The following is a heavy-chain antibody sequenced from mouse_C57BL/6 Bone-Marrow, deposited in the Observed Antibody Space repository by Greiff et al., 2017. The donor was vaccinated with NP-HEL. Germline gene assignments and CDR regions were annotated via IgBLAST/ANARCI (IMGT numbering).Heavy chain of an antibody. CDR2: IYPRDGST. J-gene: IGHJ1*03. D-gene: IGHD2-5*01. CDR1: GYTFTSYD. CDR3: ARRSNYVKKTWWYFDV. Sequence: QVQLKESGPELVKPGASVKLSCKASGYTFTSYDINWVKQRPGQGLEWIGWIYPRDGSTKYNEKFKGKATLTVDTSSSTAYMELHSLTSEDSAVYFCARRSNYVKKTWWYFDVWGTGTTVTVSS. V-gene: IGHV1-85*01.